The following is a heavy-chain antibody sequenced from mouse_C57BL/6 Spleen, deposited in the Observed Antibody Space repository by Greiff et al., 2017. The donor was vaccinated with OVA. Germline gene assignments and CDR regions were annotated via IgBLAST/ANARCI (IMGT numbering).Heavy chain of an antibody. CDR1: GFTFSNYW. CDR3: TGPSLSY. D-gene: IGHD1-1*02. V-gene: IGHV6-3*01. CDR2: IRLRSDNYAT. J-gene: IGHJ3*01. Sequence: EVKVEESGGGLVQPGGSMKLSCVASGFTFSNYWMNWVRQSPEKGLEWVAQIRLRSDNYATHYAESVKGRFTISRDDSKSSVYLQMNTLRAEDTGIYYCTGPSLSYWGQGTLVTVSA.